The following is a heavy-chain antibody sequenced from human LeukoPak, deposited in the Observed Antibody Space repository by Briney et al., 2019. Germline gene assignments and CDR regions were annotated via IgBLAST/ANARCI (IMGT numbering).Heavy chain of an antibody. V-gene: IGHV4-4*02. CDR1: GGSISSSNW. J-gene: IGHJ5*02. CDR2: IYHSGST. CDR3: ARGQGYSYGYEWFDP. Sequence: PSETLSLTCAVSGGSISSSNWWSWVRQPPGQGLEWIGEIYHSGSTNYNPSLKSRVTISVDKSKNQFSLKPSSVTAADTAVYYCARGQGYSYGYEWFDPWGQGTLVTVSS. D-gene: IGHD5-18*01.